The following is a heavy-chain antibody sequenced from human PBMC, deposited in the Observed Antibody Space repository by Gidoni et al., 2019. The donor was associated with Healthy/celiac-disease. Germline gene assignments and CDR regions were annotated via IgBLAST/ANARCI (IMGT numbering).Heavy chain of an antibody. CDR2: ISWNSGSI. D-gene: IGHD3-10*01. CDR3: AKDTGTRYYYGMDV. Sequence: EVQLVESGGGLVQPGRSLRLYCAASGFTFDDYAMHWVRQAPGKGLEWVSGISWNSGSIGYADSVKGRFTISRDNAKNSLYLQMNSLRAEDTALYYCAKDTGTRYYYGMDVWGQGTTVTVSS. CDR1: GFTFDDYA. J-gene: IGHJ6*02. V-gene: IGHV3-9*01.